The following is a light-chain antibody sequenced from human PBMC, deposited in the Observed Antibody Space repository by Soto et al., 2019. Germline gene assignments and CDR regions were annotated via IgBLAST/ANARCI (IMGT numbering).Light chain of an antibody. J-gene: IGLJ2*01. CDR3: SSYTTSSLGV. CDR2: EVI. Sequence: QSALTQPASVSGSPGQSITISCTGTSSDIGRYDYVSWYQQHPGKAPKLMIYEVINRPSGVSNRLSGSKSGNTASLTISGLQAEDDADYYCSSYTTSSLGVFGGGTQLTVL. V-gene: IGLV2-14*01. CDR1: SSDIGRYDY.